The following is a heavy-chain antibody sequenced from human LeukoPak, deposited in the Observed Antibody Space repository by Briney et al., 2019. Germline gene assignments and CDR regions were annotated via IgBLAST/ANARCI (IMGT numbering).Heavy chain of an antibody. CDR3: ARSATGNPLYY. V-gene: IGHV4-38-2*02. J-gene: IGHJ4*02. Sequence: SETLSLTCTVSGYSISSGYYWGWIRQPPGKGLEWIGSIYHSGSTYYNPSLKSRVIISVDTSKNQFSLKLSSVTAADTAVYYCARSATGNPLYYWGQGTLVTASS. CDR1: GYSISSGYY. D-gene: IGHD2-15*01. CDR2: IYHSGST.